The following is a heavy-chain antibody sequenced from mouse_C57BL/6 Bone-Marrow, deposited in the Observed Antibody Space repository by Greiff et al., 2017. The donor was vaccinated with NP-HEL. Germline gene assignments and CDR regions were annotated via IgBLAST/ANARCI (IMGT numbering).Heavy chain of an antibody. V-gene: IGHV1-76*01. CDR3: ARERDYGSSYAYYAMDY. CDR2: IYPGSGNT. Sequence: VQLQQSGAELVRPGASVKLSCKASGYTFTDYYINWVKQRPGQGLEWIARIYPGSGNTYYNEKFKGKATLTAEKSSSTAYMQLSSLTSEDSAVYFCARERDYGSSYAYYAMDYWGQGPSVTVSS. J-gene: IGHJ4*01. D-gene: IGHD1-1*01. CDR1: GYTFTDYY.